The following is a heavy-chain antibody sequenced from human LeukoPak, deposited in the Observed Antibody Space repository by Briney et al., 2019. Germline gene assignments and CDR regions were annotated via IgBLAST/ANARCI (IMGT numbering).Heavy chain of an antibody. Sequence: GGSLRLSCAASGFTFSSNSMNWVRKVPGKGLEWVSSISSSGSYIYYADSVKGRFTISRDNAKNSLYLQMNSVRAEDTAVYYCARGSGAVAGVDYWGQGTLVTVSS. CDR1: GFTFSSNS. V-gene: IGHV3-21*01. J-gene: IGHJ4*02. CDR2: ISSSGSYI. D-gene: IGHD6-19*01. CDR3: ARGSGAVAGVDY.